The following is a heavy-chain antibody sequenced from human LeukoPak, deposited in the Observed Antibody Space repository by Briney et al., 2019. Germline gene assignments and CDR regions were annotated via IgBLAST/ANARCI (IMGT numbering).Heavy chain of an antibody. V-gene: IGHV4-39*07. CDR1: GGSISSGSYF. J-gene: IGHJ4*02. Sequence: PSETLSLTCTVSGGSISSGSYFWGWIRQPPGKGLEWIGSIYYSGSTYYNPSLKSRVTISIDTSKTQFFLKLSSVTAADTAVYYCARDAIGIGLRLGEYTDYWGQGTLVTVSS. CDR2: IYYSGST. D-gene: IGHD3-16*01. CDR3: ARDAIGIGLRLGEYTDY.